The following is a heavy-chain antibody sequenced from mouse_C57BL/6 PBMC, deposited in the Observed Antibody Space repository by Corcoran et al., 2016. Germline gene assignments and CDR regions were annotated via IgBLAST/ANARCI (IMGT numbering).Heavy chain of an antibody. V-gene: IGHV1-18*01. J-gene: IGHJ3*01. CDR1: GYTFTDYN. Sequence: EVQLQQSGPELVKPGASVKIPCKASGYTFTDYNMDWVKQSHGKSLEWIGDINPNNGGTIYNQKFKGKATLTVDKSSSTAYMELRSLTSEDTAVYYCARWCYYVEFAYWGQGTLVTVSA. CDR3: ARWCYYVEFAY. CDR2: INPNNGGT. D-gene: IGHD1-1*01.